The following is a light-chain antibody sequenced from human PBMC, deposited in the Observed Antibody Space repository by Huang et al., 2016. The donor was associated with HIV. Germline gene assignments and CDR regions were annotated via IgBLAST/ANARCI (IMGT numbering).Light chain of an antibody. J-gene: IGKJ2*01. CDR3: QQPGS. Sequence: EIVLTQSPATLSLSPGERATLSCRASQSVGGYLAWYQQKPGQAPRLLIYDTSTRATCIPARFSGSGSETDVTLTISSLEPEDFAVYYCQQPGSFGQGTKVDIK. CDR1: QSVGGY. V-gene: IGKV3-11*01. CDR2: DTS.